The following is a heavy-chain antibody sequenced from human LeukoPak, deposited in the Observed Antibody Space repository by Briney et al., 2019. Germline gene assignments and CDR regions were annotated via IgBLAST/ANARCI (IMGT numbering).Heavy chain of an antibody. Sequence: GGSLRLSCAASGFTVSSNYMSWGRQAPGKGLEWGSVIYSGGSTYYADSVKGRFTISRDNSKSTLILQMNSLRVEDTALYYCTKRVKYGGTWDHFADWGQGTLVTVSS. D-gene: IGHD1-26*01. CDR1: GFTVSSNY. CDR2: IYSGGST. V-gene: IGHV3-53*01. CDR3: TKRVKYGGTWDHFAD. J-gene: IGHJ4*02.